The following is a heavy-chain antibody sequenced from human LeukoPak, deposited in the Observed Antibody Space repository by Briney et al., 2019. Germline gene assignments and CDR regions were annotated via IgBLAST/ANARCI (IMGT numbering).Heavy chain of an antibody. CDR1: GFTFSSYW. CDR3: ARLRGSRDGYFVGYFQH. Sequence: PGGSLRLSCAASGFTFSSYWMSWVRQAPGKGLEWVANIKQDGSEKYYVDSVKGRFTISRDNAKNSLYLQMNSLRAEDTAVYYCARLRGSRDGYFVGYFQHWGQGTLVTVSS. CDR2: IKQDGSEK. D-gene: IGHD5-24*01. V-gene: IGHV3-7*01. J-gene: IGHJ1*01.